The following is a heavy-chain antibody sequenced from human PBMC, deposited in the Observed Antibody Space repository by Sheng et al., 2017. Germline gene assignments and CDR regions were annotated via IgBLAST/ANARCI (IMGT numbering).Heavy chain of an antibody. J-gene: IGHJ3*02. CDR3: ARGSDVYSYGRDVFPI. D-gene: IGHD5-18*01. V-gene: IGHV4-39*07. CDR1: GGSITGSYYY. Sequence: QLQLQESGPGLVKPSESLSLTCTVSGGSITGSYYYWGWIRQPPGKGLEWIGSTHYGGTTHYNPSLKSRVTVSKDTSKNQFSLELSSVTAADTAVYYCARGSDVYSYGRDVFPIWGQGPVVTVSS. CDR2: THYGGTT.